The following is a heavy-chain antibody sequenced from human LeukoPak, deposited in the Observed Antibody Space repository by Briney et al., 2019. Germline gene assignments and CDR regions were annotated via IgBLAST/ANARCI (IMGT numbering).Heavy chain of an antibody. CDR1: GGSISSRSYY. CDR2: IYYSGST. Sequence: SETLSLTCTVSGGSISSRSYYWGWIRQPPGKGLEWIGYIYYSGSTNYNPSLKSRVTMSVDTSKNQFSLKVSSVTAADTAVYYCARDSRIVVSGTWNYFAHWGQGTLVTVSS. V-gene: IGHV4-61*05. J-gene: IGHJ4*02. D-gene: IGHD6-19*01. CDR3: ARDSRIVVSGTWNYFAH.